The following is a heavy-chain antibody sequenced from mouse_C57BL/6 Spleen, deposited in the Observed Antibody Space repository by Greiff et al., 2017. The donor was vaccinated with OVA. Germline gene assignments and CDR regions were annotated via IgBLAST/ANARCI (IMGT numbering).Heavy chain of an antibody. CDR3: TRWGAYDSVFAY. D-gene: IGHD2-4*01. V-gene: IGHV1-15*01. J-gene: IGHJ3*01. CDR1: GYTFTDYE. CDR2: IDPETGGT. Sequence: QVQLKQSGAELVRPGASVTLSCKASGYTFTDYEMHWVKQTPVHGLEWIGAIDPETGGTAYNQKFKGKAILTADKSSSTAYMELRSLTSEDSADYYCTRWGAYDSVFAYWGQGTLVTVAA.